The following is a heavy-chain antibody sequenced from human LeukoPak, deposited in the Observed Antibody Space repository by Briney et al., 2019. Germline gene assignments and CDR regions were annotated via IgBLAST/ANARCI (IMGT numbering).Heavy chain of an antibody. J-gene: IGHJ4*02. Sequence: PSETLSLTCAVYGGSFSGFYWSWIRQPPGEGLEWIGEINHSGSTSYNPSLKSRVTISINTSKNQFSLELNSLTAADTAVYYCARGTKFYDSSAPGNYFGYWGQGTLVTVSS. CDR1: GGSFSGFY. CDR2: INHSGST. CDR3: ARGTKFYDSSAPGNYFGY. D-gene: IGHD3-22*01. V-gene: IGHV4-34*01.